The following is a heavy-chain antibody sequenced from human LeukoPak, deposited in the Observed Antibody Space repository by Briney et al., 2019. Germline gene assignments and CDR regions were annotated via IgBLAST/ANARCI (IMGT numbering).Heavy chain of an antibody. CDR1: GGSVSSGSYY. Sequence: KTSETLSLTCTVSGGSVSSGSYYWSWIRQPPGKGLEWIGYIYYSGSTNYNPSLKSRVTISVDTSKNQFSLKLSSVTAADTAVYYCASWRGYSYGYFDYWGQGTLVTVSS. CDR3: ASWRGYSYGYFDY. D-gene: IGHD5-18*01. V-gene: IGHV4-61*01. CDR2: IYYSGST. J-gene: IGHJ4*02.